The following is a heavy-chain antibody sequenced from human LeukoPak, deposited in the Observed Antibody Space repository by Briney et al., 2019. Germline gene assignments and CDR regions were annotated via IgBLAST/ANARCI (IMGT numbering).Heavy chain of an antibody. CDR1: GGSISSYY. V-gene: IGHV4-59*01. CDR2: IYYSGST. J-gene: IGHJ4*02. CDR3: ARGGGSYYADY. Sequence: SETLSLTCTVSGGSISSYYWSWIRQAPGKGLEWIGYIYYSGSTKYNPTLKSRVTISVDTSKNQFSLRLSSVTAADTAVYYCARGGGSYYADYWGPGTLVTVSS. D-gene: IGHD1-26*01.